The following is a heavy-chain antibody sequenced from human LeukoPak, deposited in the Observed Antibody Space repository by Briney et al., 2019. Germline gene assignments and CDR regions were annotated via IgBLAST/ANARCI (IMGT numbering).Heavy chain of an antibody. CDR2: ISGSGGST. CDR3: AKGLSTNYYYGMDV. Sequence: GGYLRLSCAASGFTFSSYAMSWVRQAPGKGLEWVSAISGSGGSTYYADSVKGRFTISRDNSKNTLYLQMNSLRAEDTAVYYCAKGLSTNYYYGMDVWGQGTTVTVSS. V-gene: IGHV3-23*01. D-gene: IGHD2-2*01. CDR1: GFTFSSYA. J-gene: IGHJ6*02.